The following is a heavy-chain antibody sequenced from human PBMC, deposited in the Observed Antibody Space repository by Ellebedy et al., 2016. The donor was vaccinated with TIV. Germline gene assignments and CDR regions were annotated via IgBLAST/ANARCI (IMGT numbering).Heavy chain of an antibody. CDR1: GGSISSYY. CDR2: IYYSGST. V-gene: IGHV4-59*01. CDR3: ARAYGSGSYYNAPAFDI. J-gene: IGHJ3*02. Sequence: SETLSLXXTVSGGSISSYYWSWIRQPPGKGLEWIGYIYYSGSTNYNPSLKSRVTISVDTSKNQFSLKLSSVTAADTAVYYCARAYGSGSYYNAPAFDIWGQGTMVTVSS. D-gene: IGHD3-10*01.